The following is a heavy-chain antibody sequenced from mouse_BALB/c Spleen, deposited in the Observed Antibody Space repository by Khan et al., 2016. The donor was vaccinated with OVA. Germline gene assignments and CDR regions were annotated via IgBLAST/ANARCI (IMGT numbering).Heavy chain of an antibody. D-gene: IGHD2-10*02. J-gene: IGHJ3*01. V-gene: IGHV1S56*01. CDR1: GYTFTSYY. CDR3: ARAGYGSFAY. Sequence: QVQLKQSGPELVKPGASVRISCKASGYTFTSYYIHWVKQRPGQGLEWIGWIFPGNVNSNYNERFKGKATLTADKSSTTAYMPLSSLTSEDSAVYVGARAGYGSFAYWGQGTLVTVSA. CDR2: IFPGNVNS.